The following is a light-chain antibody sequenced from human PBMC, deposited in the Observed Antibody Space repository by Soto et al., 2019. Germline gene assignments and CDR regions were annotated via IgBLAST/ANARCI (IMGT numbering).Light chain of an antibody. CDR3: QQYNSYSST. CDR1: QSISSW. J-gene: IGKJ1*01. V-gene: IGKV1-5*01. Sequence: DIQMTQSPSTLSASVGDRVTIPCRASQSISSWLAWYQQKPGKAPKLLIYDASSLESGVPSRFSGSGSGTEFTLTISSLQPDDFATYYCQQYNSYSSTFGQGTKVDIK. CDR2: DAS.